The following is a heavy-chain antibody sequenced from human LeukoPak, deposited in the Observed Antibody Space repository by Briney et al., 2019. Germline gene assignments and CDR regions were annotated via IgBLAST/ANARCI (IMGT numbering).Heavy chain of an antibody. V-gene: IGHV3-23*01. CDR1: GFTFSSYA. D-gene: IGHD3-10*01. CDR2: ISNSGEST. Sequence: GSLSLSCAASGFTFSSYAMSWVRKAPGKGLEWVSVISNSGESTYYADSVKGRFTISRDNSKNTLYLQMNSLRAEDTAVYYCAGSYGSGSYYPPLFDYWGQGTLVTVSS. J-gene: IGHJ4*02. CDR3: AGSYGSGSYYPPLFDY.